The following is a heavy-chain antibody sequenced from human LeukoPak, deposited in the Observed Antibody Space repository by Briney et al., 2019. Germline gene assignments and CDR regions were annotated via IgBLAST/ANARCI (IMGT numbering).Heavy chain of an antibody. V-gene: IGHV3-21*04. CDR1: GFTFSSYS. CDR2: ISSSSSYI. Sequence: GGSLRLSCAASGFTFSSYSMNWVRQAPGKGLEWVSSISSSSSYIYYADSVKGRFTISRDNAKNSLFLHMNTLRAEDTAIYYCAKDRTVGASYWYFDLWGRGTLVTVSS. J-gene: IGHJ2*01. D-gene: IGHD1-26*01. CDR3: AKDRTVGASYWYFDL.